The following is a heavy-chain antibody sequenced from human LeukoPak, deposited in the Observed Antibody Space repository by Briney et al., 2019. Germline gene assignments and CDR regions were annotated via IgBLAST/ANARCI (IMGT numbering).Heavy chain of an antibody. CDR1: GGSFSGYY. Sequence: PSETLSLTCAVCGGSFSGYYWSWIRQPPGKGLEWIGEINHSGSTNYNPSLKSRVTISVDTSKNQFSLKLRSVTAADTAVYYCARVIRSETRYFDYWGQGTLVTVSS. CDR3: ARVIRSETRYFDY. J-gene: IGHJ4*02. D-gene: IGHD3-22*01. V-gene: IGHV4-34*01. CDR2: INHSGST.